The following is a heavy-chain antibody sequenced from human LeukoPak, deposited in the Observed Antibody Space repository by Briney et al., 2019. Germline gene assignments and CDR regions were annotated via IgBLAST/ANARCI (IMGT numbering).Heavy chain of an antibody. J-gene: IGHJ4*02. D-gene: IGHD2-21*02. CDR1: GYTLTELS. V-gene: IGHV1-8*01. Sequence: ASVKVSCKVSGYTLTELSMHWVRQATGQGLEWMGWMNPNSGNTGYTQKFQGRVTMTRNTSISTAYMELSSLRSEDTAVYYCARGFHDSYSDYWGQGTLVTVSS. CDR2: MNPNSGNT. CDR3: ARGFHDSYSDY.